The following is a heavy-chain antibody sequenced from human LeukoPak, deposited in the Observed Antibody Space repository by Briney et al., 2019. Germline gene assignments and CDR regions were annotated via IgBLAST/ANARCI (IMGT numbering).Heavy chain of an antibody. V-gene: IGHV3-23*01. Sequence: PGGSLRLSCEASEFTFSSYTMSWVRQAPGKGLEWVSPITTSDGNTYYADSVKGRFTVSRDNSKNTLFLQMNSLRAEDTAVYYCAKDGGLWVSAHWGDSWGRGTLVTVSS. CDR3: AKDGGLWVSAHWGDS. CDR2: ITTSDGNT. D-gene: IGHD7-27*01. CDR1: EFTFSSYT. J-gene: IGHJ4*02.